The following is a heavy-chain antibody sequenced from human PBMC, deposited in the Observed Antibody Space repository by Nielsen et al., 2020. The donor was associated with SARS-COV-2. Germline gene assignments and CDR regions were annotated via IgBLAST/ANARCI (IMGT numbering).Heavy chain of an antibody. CDR2: ISESGGAT. V-gene: IGHV3-23*01. J-gene: IGHJ4*02. Sequence: SCVASGFSFSNYVMNWVRQAPGKGLEWVSAISESGGATYYTDSVKGRFTISRDNSRNTLYLEMNSLRADDTAVYYCAKHEGEDWGQGTLVTVSS. CDR3: AKHEGED. CDR1: GFSFSNYV. D-gene: IGHD3-10*01.